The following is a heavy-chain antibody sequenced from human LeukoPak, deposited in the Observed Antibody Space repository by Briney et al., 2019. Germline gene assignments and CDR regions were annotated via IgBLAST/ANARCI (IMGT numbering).Heavy chain of an antibody. CDR1: GGSISSGGYY. J-gene: IGHJ5*02. V-gene: IGHV4-31*03. CDR2: IYYSGST. Sequence: SETLSLTCTVSGGSISSGGYYWSWLRQHPGKGLEWIGYIYYSGSTYYNPSLKSRVTISVDTSKNQFSLKLSSVTAADTAVYYCARERVAPESCWFDPWGQGTLVTVSS. D-gene: IGHD3-10*01. CDR3: ARERVAPESCWFDP.